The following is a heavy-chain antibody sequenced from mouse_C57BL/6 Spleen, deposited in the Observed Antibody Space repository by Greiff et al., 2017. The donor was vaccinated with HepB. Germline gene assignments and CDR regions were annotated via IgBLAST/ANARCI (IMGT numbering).Heavy chain of an antibody. CDR3: AREGLAWFAY. V-gene: IGHV1-82*01. J-gene: IGHJ3*01. D-gene: IGHD2-4*01. Sequence: VQVVESGPELVKPGASVKISCKASGYAFSSSWLNWVKQRPGKGLEWIGRIYPGDGDTNYNEKFKGKAKLTADKSSSTAYMQLSSLSSDDSAVYFCAREGLAWFAYWGQGTLVTVSA. CDR2: IYPGDGDT. CDR1: GYAFSSSW.